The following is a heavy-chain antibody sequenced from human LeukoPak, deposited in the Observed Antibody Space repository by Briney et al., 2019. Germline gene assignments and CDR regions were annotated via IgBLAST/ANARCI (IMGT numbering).Heavy chain of an antibody. Sequence: ASVKVSCKVSGYTLTELSMHWVRQAPGKGLEWMRGFDPEDGETIYAQKFQGRVTMTEDTSTDTAYMELSSLRSEDTAVYYCATDFWSGFRGTYYMDVWGKGTTVTVSS. J-gene: IGHJ6*03. CDR1: GYTLTELS. CDR3: ATDFWSGFRGTYYMDV. CDR2: FDPEDGET. D-gene: IGHD3-3*01. V-gene: IGHV1-24*01.